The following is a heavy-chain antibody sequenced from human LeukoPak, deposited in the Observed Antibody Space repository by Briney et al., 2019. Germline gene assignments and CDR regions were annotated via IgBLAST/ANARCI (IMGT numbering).Heavy chain of an antibody. CDR1: GFPFSSHA. Sequence: GGSLRLSCVASGFPFSSHAMSWVRQPPGKGLEWVSAISNGKTYYADSVRGRFTISRDDSKNTVYLQMNSLRDEDTALYYCVREEGYCAPVCLKSNWFDPWGQGTLVTVSS. D-gene: IGHD2-15*01. V-gene: IGHV3-23*01. CDR3: VREEGYCAPVCLKSNWFDP. CDR2: ISNGKT. J-gene: IGHJ5*02.